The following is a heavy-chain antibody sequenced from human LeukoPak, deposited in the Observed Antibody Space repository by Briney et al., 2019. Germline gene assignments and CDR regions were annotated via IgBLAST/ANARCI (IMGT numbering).Heavy chain of an antibody. D-gene: IGHD3-22*01. CDR2: ISWNSGSI. J-gene: IGHJ5*02. CDR1: GFTFDDYA. CDR3: ARDLGQYYDTSDNWFDP. V-gene: IGHV3-9*01. Sequence: LPGGSLRLSCAASGFTFDDYAMHWVRQAPGKGLEWVSGISWNSGSIGYADSVKGRFTISRDNAKNTLNLQMNSLRAEDTAVYYCARDLGQYYDTSDNWFDPWGQGTLVTVSS.